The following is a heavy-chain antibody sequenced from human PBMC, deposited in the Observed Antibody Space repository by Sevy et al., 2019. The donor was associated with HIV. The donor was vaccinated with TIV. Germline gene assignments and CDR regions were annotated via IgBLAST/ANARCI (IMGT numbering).Heavy chain of an antibody. Sequence: GGSLRPSCGASGFSFSSYWMSWVRQAPEKGLEWVAIINKDGSETFYVDSVKGRFTISRDNARNFLFLQMNSLRAEDAAVYYCTFGVYFDFWGQGTLVTVSS. V-gene: IGHV3-7*01. J-gene: IGHJ4*02. CDR1: GFSFSSYW. CDR2: INKDGSET. CDR3: TFGVYFDF. D-gene: IGHD3-16*01.